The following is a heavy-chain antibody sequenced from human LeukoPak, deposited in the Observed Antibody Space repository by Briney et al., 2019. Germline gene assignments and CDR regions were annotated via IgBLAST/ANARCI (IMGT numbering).Heavy chain of an antibody. J-gene: IGHJ4*02. CDR2: IYYSGST. D-gene: IGHD4-11*01. V-gene: IGHV4-59*01. CDR3: AAQNPRETNFAY. Sequence: SETLSLTCTVSGGSISSYYWSWIRQPPGKGLEWMGYIYYSGSTNYNPSLKSRVTISVDTTKKQFSLKLRSVTAGDTAGEYCAAQNPRETNFAYWGQATLVTVSS. CDR1: GGSISSYY.